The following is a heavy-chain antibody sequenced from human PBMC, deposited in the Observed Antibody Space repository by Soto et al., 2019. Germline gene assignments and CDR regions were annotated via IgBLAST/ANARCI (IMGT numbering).Heavy chain of an antibody. CDR2: LTNKANSYTT. Sequence: EVQLVESGGGLVEPGGSLRLSCAASGFTFSDHYMDWVRQAPGKGLEWIGRLTNKANSYTTEYAASVRGRFTVSRDESKNSLYLQMNSLKTEDTAMYYCVRNLASSGTYYFDYWGQGTLVTASS. CDR3: VRNLASSGTYYFDY. V-gene: IGHV3-72*01. J-gene: IGHJ4*02. CDR1: GFTFSDHY. D-gene: IGHD5-12*01.